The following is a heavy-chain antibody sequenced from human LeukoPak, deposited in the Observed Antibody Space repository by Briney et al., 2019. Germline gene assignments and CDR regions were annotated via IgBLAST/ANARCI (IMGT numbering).Heavy chain of an antibody. CDR2: IKQDGSEK. CDR1: GFIFSSYA. V-gene: IGHV3-7*03. J-gene: IGHJ6*02. CDR3: AREHSGWYYYYYGMDV. D-gene: IGHD6-19*01. Sequence: GGSLRLSCAASGFIFSSYAMSWVRQAPGKGLEWVANIKQDGSEKYYVDSVKGRFTISRDNAKNSLYLQMNSLRAEDTAVYYCAREHSGWYYYYYGMDVWGQGTTVTVSS.